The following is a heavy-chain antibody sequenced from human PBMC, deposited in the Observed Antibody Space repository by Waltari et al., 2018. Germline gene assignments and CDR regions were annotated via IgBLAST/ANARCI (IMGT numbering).Heavy chain of an antibody. CDR1: GYIFTTYW. CDR2: IDPTDSYT. V-gene: IGHV5-10-1*03. J-gene: IGHJ4*02. Sequence: VPLVQSGAVVNTPGESLRTSCMGPGYIFTTYWINWLRQMPGKGLEWMGRIDPTDSYTKYSPSFQGHVTISTDKSISTSYLQWTSLKASDTAIYYCATGRYSSGWYNWGQGTLVTVSS. D-gene: IGHD6-19*01. CDR3: ATGRYSSGWYN.